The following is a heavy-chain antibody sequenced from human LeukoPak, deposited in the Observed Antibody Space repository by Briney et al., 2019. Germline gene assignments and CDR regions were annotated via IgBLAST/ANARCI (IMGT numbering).Heavy chain of an antibody. Sequence: SQTLSLTCAISGDSVSSKSVSWSWIRQSPSGGLEFLGRTRYRSTWMTFYSLSVQSRMTINADTPRNHVSLRLNSVTPEDTALYYCVRDFNWGFDYWGQGTLVTVSS. D-gene: IGHD7-27*01. CDR1: GDSVSSKSVS. CDR3: VRDFNWGFDY. J-gene: IGHJ4*02. CDR2: TRYRSTWMT. V-gene: IGHV6-1*01.